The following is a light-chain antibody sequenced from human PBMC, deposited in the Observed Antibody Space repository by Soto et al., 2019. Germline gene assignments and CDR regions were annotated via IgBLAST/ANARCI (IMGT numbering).Light chain of an antibody. CDR2: GAS. CDR1: QSVSSN. J-gene: IGKJ1*01. Sequence: EIVLPQSPATLSVSPGERVTLSCRASQSVSSNLAWYQQKPGQAPRLLIYGASTRATSNPARFSGSGSGTEFTLTISGLQSEDFAVYYCQQYNNWPPWTFGQGTKVEIK. CDR3: QQYNNWPPWT. V-gene: IGKV3-15*01.